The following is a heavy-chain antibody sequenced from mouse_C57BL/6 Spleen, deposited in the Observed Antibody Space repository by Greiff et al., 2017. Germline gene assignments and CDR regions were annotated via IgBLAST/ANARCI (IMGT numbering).Heavy chain of an antibody. Sequence: EVQLQQSGPELVKPGASVKISCKASGYTFTDYYMNWVKQSHGKSLEWIGDINPNNGGTSYNQKFKGKATLTVDKSSSTAYMELRSLSSEDSAVYYCAREDYYGSGVFAYWGQGTLVTVSA. V-gene: IGHV1-26*01. J-gene: IGHJ3*01. CDR1: GYTFTDYY. CDR3: AREDYYGSGVFAY. D-gene: IGHD1-1*01. CDR2: INPNNGGT.